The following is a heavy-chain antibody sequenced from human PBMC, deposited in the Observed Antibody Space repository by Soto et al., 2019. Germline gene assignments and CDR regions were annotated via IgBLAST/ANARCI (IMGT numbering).Heavy chain of an antibody. Sequence: QVQLVESGGGVVQPGRSLRLSCAASGFTFSSYAMHWVRQAPGKGLEWVAVISYDGSNKYYTDSVKGRFTISRDNXKXTLYRQMNSLRAEDTAVYYCARPLWRDDYNWGYFDLWGRGTLVTVSS. CDR1: GFTFSSYA. CDR2: ISYDGSNK. D-gene: IGHD4-4*01. V-gene: IGHV3-30-3*01. CDR3: ARPLWRDDYNWGYFDL. J-gene: IGHJ2*01.